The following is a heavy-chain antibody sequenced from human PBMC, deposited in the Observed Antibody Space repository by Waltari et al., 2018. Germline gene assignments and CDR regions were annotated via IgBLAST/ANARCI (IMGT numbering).Heavy chain of an antibody. Sequence: EVQLLESGGGLVQPGGSLILSCRASGFTFIYYAMSWVSQAPGKGLEWVSIVSAVGSDTYYADSLKCRFTISRDHSKNTLFLKMNSLRDDDTAVYYCAKGRIGVGAFDFDYWGQGTLVTVSS. J-gene: IGHJ4*02. CDR2: VSAVGSDT. CDR3: AKGRIGVGAFDFDY. D-gene: IGHD1-26*01. CDR1: GFTFIYYA. V-gene: IGHV3-23*01.